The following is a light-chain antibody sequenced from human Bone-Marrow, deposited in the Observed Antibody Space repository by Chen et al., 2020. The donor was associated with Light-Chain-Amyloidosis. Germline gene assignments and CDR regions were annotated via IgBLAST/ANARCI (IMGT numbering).Light chain of an antibody. J-gene: IGLJ3*02. CDR3: QSYQGSSQGV. V-gene: IGLV6-57*01. CDR1: SGSIATNY. Sequence: NFILTQPHSVSESPGKTVIISCTRSSGSIATNYVQWYQQRPGSSPTTVIYEDDQRPSGVPDRFSGSIDRSSNSAYLTSSGLKTEDEADYYCQSYQGSSQGVFGGGTKLTVL. CDR2: EDD.